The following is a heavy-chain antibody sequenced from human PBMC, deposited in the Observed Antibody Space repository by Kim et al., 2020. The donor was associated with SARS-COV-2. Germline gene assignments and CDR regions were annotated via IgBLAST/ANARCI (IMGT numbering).Heavy chain of an antibody. CDR2: ISWNSGSI. Sequence: GGSLRLSCAASGFTFDDYAMHWVRQAPGKGLEWVSGISWNSGSIGYADSVKGRFTISRDNAKNSLYLQMNSLRAEDTALYYCAKEGIDVVVPARGGYYY. CDR3: AKEGIDVVVPARGGYYY. V-gene: IGHV3-9*01. D-gene: IGHD2-2*01. CDR1: GFTFDDYA. J-gene: IGHJ6*01.